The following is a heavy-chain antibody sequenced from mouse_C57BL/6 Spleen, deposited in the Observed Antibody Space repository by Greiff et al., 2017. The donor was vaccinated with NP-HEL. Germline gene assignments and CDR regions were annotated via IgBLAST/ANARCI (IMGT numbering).Heavy chain of an antibody. CDR1: GYAFSSSW. CDR3: ARSGLSTDFYYAMDY. J-gene: IGHJ4*01. CDR2: IYPGDGDT. D-gene: IGHD3-1*01. V-gene: IGHV1-82*01. Sequence: VLLQESGPELVKPGASVKISCKASGYAFSSSWMTWVKQRPGKGLEWIGRIYPGDGDTNYNGKFKGKATLTADKSSSTAYMQRSSLTSEDSAVYFCARSGLSTDFYYAMDYWGQGTSVTVSS.